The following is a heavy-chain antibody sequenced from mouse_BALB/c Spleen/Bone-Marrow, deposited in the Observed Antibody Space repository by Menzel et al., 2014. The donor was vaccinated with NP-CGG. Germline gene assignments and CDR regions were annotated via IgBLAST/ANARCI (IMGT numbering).Heavy chain of an antibody. V-gene: IGHV7-1*02. CDR1: GFTFSDFY. J-gene: IGHJ1*01. Sequence: EVKVVDSGGGLVQPGGSLTLSCATSGFTFSDFYMEWVRQPPGKRLEWIAASRNKANDYTTEYGASVKGRFIVSRDTSQSILYLQMNALRAEDTAIYYCARDYYGSSYWYFDVWGAGTTVTVSS. CDR2: SRNKANDYTT. D-gene: IGHD1-1*01. CDR3: ARDYYGSSYWYFDV.